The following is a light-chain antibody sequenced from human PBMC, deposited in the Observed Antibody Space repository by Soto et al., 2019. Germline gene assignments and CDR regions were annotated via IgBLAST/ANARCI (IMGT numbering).Light chain of an antibody. CDR2: SNN. Sequence: QAVVTQPPSASGTPGQRVTISCSGSNSNIGSNTVNWYQQVPGTAPKLLIYSNNQRPSGVPDRFSGSKSGTSASLAISGLQSEDEADYSCAAWDDSLNGRVFGGGTKLTVL. J-gene: IGLJ3*02. CDR3: AAWDDSLNGRV. CDR1: NSNIGSNT. V-gene: IGLV1-44*01.